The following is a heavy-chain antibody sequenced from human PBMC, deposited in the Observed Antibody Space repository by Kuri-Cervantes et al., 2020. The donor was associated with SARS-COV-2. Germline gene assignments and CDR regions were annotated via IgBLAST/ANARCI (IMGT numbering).Heavy chain of an antibody. CDR3: AKDRAGVHDF. V-gene: IGHV3-30*04. CDR2: ISYDGKNK. CDR1: GFTFGHYA. J-gene: IGHJ4*02. D-gene: IGHD2-21*01. Sequence: GGSLRLSCAASGFTFGHYAVHWVRQAPGKGLEWVTFISYDGKNKKCLASGKGRFTISRDNSQNTLHLQMKSLRDEDTAIYYCAKDRAGVHDFWGQGTLVTVSS.